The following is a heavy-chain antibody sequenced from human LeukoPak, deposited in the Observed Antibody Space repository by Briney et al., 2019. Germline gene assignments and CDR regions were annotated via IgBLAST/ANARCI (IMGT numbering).Heavy chain of an antibody. CDR1: GGTFSSYA. J-gene: IGHJ6*03. CDR3: ARSPPGLIYMDV. D-gene: IGHD2-8*01. Sequence: ASVKVSCKXSGGTFSSYAISWVRQAPGQGFEWMGGFIPIFGTANYAQNFQGRVTITADESTSTAYMELFSLRSDDTAVYYCARSPPGLIYMDVWGKGTTVSVSS. V-gene: IGHV1-69*01. CDR2: FIPIFGTA.